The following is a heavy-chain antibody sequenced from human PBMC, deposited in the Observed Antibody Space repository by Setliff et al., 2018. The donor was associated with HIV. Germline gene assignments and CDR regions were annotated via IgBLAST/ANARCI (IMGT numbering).Heavy chain of an antibody. CDR3: ARHRNLDRRGEAFDI. V-gene: IGHV4-39*01. Sequence: PSETLSLTCTVSGGSISSSSYYWGWIRQPPGKGLEWIGSIYYSGSTYYNPSLKSRVTISVDTSKNQFSLKLSSVTAADTAVYYCARHRNLDRRGEAFDIWGQGTRVTVSS. CDR2: IYYSGST. D-gene: IGHD3-10*01. CDR1: GGSISSSSYY. J-gene: IGHJ3*02.